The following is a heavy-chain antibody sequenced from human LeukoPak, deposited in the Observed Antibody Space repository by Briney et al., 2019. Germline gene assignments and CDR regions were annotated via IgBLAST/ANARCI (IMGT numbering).Heavy chain of an antibody. D-gene: IGHD6-6*01. Sequence: GASVKVSCKASGGTFSSYAISWVRQAPGHGLEWMGGIILIFGTANYAQKFQGRVTITTDESTSTAYMELSSLRSEDTAVYYCARGYSSSTHYYYMDVWGKGTTVTVSS. CDR1: GGTFSSYA. J-gene: IGHJ6*03. V-gene: IGHV1-69*05. CDR3: ARGYSSSTHYYYMDV. CDR2: IILIFGTA.